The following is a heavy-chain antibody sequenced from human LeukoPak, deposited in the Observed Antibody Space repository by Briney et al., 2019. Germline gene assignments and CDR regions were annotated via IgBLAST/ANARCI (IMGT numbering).Heavy chain of an antibody. CDR3: ARVPLEYSSIIDY. D-gene: IGHD6-6*01. CDR2: ISSSGSTI. J-gene: IGHJ4*02. Sequence: GGSLRLSCAVSRFTVSSNYMSWVRQAPGKGLEWVSYISSSGSTIYYADSVKGRFTISRDNAKNSLYLQMNSLRAEDTAVYYCARVPLEYSSIIDYWGQGTLVTVSS. CDR1: RFTVSSNY. V-gene: IGHV3-11*04.